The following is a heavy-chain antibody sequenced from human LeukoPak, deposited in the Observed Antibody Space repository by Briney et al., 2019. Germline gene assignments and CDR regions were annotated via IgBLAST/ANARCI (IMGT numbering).Heavy chain of an antibody. CDR1: GFTFSGSA. Sequence: GGSLKLSCAASGFTFSGSAMHWVHQASGKGLEWVGRIRSKANSYATAYAASVKGRFTISRDDSKNTAYLQMNSLKTEDTAVYYCTSPVVVAATPISYYYYGMDVWGQGTTVTVSS. CDR3: TSPVVVAATPISYYYYGMDV. V-gene: IGHV3-73*01. CDR2: IRSKANSYAT. D-gene: IGHD2-15*01. J-gene: IGHJ6*02.